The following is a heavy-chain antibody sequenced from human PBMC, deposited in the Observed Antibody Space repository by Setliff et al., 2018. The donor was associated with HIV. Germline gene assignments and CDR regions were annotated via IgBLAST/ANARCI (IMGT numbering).Heavy chain of an antibody. CDR2: IKSKTDGETE. CDR3: TTDLIIRGVIIDGALR. V-gene: IGHV3-15*01. Sequence: GGSLRLSCAASGFTFSNAWMSWVRQAPGKGLEWVGRIKSKTDGETEDYAAPVKGRFTISRDDSRSTLYLQMNSLITEDTALYYCTTDLIIRGVIIDGALRWGQGTLVTVSS. D-gene: IGHD3-10*01. J-gene: IGHJ4*02. CDR1: GFTFSNAW.